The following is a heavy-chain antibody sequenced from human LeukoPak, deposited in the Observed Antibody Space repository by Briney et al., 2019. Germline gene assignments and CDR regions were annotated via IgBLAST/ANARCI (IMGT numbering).Heavy chain of an antibody. Sequence: PSETLSLTCTVSGGSISSYYWSWIRQPPGKGLEWIGEINHSGSTNYNPSLKSRVTISVDTSKNQFSLKLSSVTAADTAVYYCASLEFSGYYYNDAFDIWGQGTMVTVSS. J-gene: IGHJ3*02. CDR3: ASLEFSGYYYNDAFDI. CDR2: INHSGST. CDR1: GGSISSYY. D-gene: IGHD3-22*01. V-gene: IGHV4-34*01.